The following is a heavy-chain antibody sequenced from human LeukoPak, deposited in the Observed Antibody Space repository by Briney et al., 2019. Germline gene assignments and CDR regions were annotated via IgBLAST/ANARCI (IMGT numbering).Heavy chain of an antibody. CDR3: ARSPRYYDSSGFEYFQH. CDR2: ISSSGSTI. J-gene: IGHJ1*01. CDR1: GFTFSDYY. D-gene: IGHD3-22*01. V-gene: IGHV3-11*04. Sequence: PGGSLRLSCAPSGFTFSDYYMSWIRQAPGKGLEWVSYISSSGSTIYYADSVKGRFTISRDNAKNSLYLQMNSLRAEETAVYYCARSPRYYDSSGFEYFQHWGQGTLVTVSS.